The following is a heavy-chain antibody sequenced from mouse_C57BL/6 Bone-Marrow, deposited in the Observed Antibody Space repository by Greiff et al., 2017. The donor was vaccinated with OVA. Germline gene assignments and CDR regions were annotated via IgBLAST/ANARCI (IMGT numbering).Heavy chain of an antibody. V-gene: IGHV14-4*01. Sequence: EVQLQQSGAELVRPGASVKLSCTASGFNIKDDYMHWVKQRPEQGLEWIGWIDPENGDTEYASKFQGKATITADTSSNTAYLQLSSLTSEDTAVYYCTTGRWLLPYYFDYWGHGTTLTVSS. J-gene: IGHJ2*01. CDR2: IDPENGDT. CDR3: TTGRWLLPYYFDY. CDR1: GFNIKDDY. D-gene: IGHD2-3*01.